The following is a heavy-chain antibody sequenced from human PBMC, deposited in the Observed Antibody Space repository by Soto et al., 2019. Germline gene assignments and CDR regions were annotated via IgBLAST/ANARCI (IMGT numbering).Heavy chain of an antibody. CDR3: AKDRAAYSYYAIDD. CDR2: INWHRGII. Sequence: EVQLVESGGGLVQPGRSLRLSCAAAGFTFDDYAMHWVRQAPGKGLEWGSGINWHRGIIGYADSVKGRFTISRDNAKNSLYLQMNSLRDEDTALYVCAKDRAAYSYYAIDDWGQGNTVTLSS. J-gene: IGHJ6*02. D-gene: IGHD4-4*01. V-gene: IGHV3-9*01. CDR1: GFTFDDYA.